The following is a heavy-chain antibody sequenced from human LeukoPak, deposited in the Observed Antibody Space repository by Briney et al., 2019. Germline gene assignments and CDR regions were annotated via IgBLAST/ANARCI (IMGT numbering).Heavy chain of an antibody. Sequence: GGSLRHSCAASGFAFSTYAMSWVRQAPGKGLDWVSAISSRGDSTFYADSVKGRFTISRDNTKNTLYLQMNSLRAEDTAVYYCAKGLLSGGWPYYLDYWGQGTLVTVSS. V-gene: IGHV3-23*01. CDR1: GFAFSTYA. CDR2: ISSRGDST. D-gene: IGHD6-19*01. CDR3: AKGLLSGGWPYYLDY. J-gene: IGHJ4*02.